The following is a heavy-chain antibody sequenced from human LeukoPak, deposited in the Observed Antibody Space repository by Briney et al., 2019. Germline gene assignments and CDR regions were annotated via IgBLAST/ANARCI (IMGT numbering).Heavy chain of an antibody. CDR2: IYSGGST. D-gene: IGHD2-21*02. V-gene: IGHV3-53*01. CDR1: GFTVSSNY. J-gene: IGHJ4*02. Sequence: GGSLRLSCAASGFTVSSNYMSWVRQAPGKGLEWVSVIYSGGSTYYADSVKGRFTISRDNSKNTLYLQMNSLRAEDTAVYYCARVRGGDCYPNYWGQGTLVTVSS. CDR3: ARVRGGDCYPNY.